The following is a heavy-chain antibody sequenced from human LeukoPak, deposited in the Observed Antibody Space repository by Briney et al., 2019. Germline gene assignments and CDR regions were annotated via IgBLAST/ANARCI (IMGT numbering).Heavy chain of an antibody. V-gene: IGHV4-61*01. J-gene: IGHJ4*02. Sequence: SETLSLTCTVSGGSVSSGSYYWSWIRQPPGKGLEWIGYIYYSGSTNYNPSLKSRVTISVDTSKNQFSLKLSSVTAGDTAVYYCAGGGFWSGYPYDYWGQGTLVTVSS. D-gene: IGHD3-3*01. CDR3: AGGGFWSGYPYDY. CDR2: IYYSGST. CDR1: GGSVSSGSYY.